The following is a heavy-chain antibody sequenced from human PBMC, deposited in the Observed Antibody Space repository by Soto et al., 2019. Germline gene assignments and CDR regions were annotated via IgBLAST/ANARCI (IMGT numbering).Heavy chain of an antibody. V-gene: IGHV3-66*01. D-gene: IGHD3-22*01. CDR3: AREYESSGYYRFAFDI. CDR2: IYSGGST. J-gene: IGHJ3*02. CDR1: GFTVSSNY. Sequence: EVQLVESGGGLVQPGGSLRLSCAASGFTVSSNYMSWVRQAPGKGLEWVSVIYSGGSTYYADYVKGRFTISRDNSKNTLYLQMNSLRAEDTAVYYCAREYESSGYYRFAFDIWGQGTMVTVSS.